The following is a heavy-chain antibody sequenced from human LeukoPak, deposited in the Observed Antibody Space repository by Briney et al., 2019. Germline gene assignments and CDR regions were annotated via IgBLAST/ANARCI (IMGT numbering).Heavy chain of an antibody. Sequence: ASVKVSCKASGGTFSSYAISWVRQAPGQRLEWMGWINAGNGNTKYSQKFQGRVTITRDTSASTAYMELSSLRSEDTAVYYCARAVIAARPGYYYGMDVWGQGTTVTVSS. J-gene: IGHJ6*02. CDR3: ARAVIAARPGYYYGMDV. V-gene: IGHV1-3*01. CDR1: GGTFSSYA. CDR2: INAGNGNT. D-gene: IGHD6-6*01.